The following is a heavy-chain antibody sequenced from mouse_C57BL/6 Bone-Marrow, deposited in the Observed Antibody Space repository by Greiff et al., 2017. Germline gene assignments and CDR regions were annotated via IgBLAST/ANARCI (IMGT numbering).Heavy chain of an antibody. CDR3: ASTYYSNFDY. CDR1: GYAFTNYL. Sequence: VQLKESGAELVRPGTSVKVSCKASGYAFTNYLIEWVQQRPGQGLEWIGVINPGSGGTNYNEKFKGKATLTSDKSSSTAYMQLISLTSEDSAVYFCASTYYSNFDYWGQGTTLTVSS. CDR2: INPGSGGT. D-gene: IGHD2-5*01. J-gene: IGHJ2*01. V-gene: IGHV1-54*01.